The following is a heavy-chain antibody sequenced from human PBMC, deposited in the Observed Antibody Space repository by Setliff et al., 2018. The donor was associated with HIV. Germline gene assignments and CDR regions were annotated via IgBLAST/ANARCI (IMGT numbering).Heavy chain of an antibody. CDR3: ARMPATGSRGPDYYMDV. Sequence: GASVKVSCKASGYTFINYDINWVRQAAGQGLEWLGWASPNRRNTGYAQKFQGRLNITRYSAINTVYMELSGLRSDDTAIYYCARMPATGSRGPDYYMDVWGKGTTVTVSS. CDR2: ASPNRRNT. J-gene: IGHJ6*03. CDR1: GYTFINYD. V-gene: IGHV1-8*03. D-gene: IGHD1-1*01.